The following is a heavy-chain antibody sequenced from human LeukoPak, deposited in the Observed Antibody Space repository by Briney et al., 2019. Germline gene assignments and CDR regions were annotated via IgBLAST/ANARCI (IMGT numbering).Heavy chain of an antibody. Sequence: GGSLRLSCAASGFTFSSYGMHWVRQAPGKGLEWVAFIRYDGSNKYYADSVKGRFTISRDNSKNTLYLQMNSLRAEDTAVYYCAKDARGSYYYFDYWGQGTLVTVSS. D-gene: IGHD1-26*01. J-gene: IGHJ4*02. CDR2: IRYDGSNK. CDR3: AKDARGSYYYFDY. V-gene: IGHV3-30*02. CDR1: GFTFSSYG.